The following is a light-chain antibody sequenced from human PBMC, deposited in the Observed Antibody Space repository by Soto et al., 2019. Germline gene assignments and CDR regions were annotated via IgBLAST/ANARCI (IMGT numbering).Light chain of an antibody. CDR3: QQYGSSPWT. Sequence: EIVLTQSPDTLSLSPGERATLSCRASQSVTYDQLAWYRQTPGQAPRLLIYGASTRATGIPARFSGSGSGTEFTLTITSLQSEDFAVYYCQQYGSSPWTFGQGTKVDIK. V-gene: IGKV3-20*01. J-gene: IGKJ1*01. CDR1: QSVTYDQ. CDR2: GAS.